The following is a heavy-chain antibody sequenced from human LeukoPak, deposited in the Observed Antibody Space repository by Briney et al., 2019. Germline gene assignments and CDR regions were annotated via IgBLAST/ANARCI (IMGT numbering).Heavy chain of an antibody. CDR1: GFTFKNFG. CDR2: VSGSGRIT. J-gene: IGHJ4*02. CDR3: AKRRPTGNYFDY. V-gene: IGHV3-23*01. Sequence: GGCLRLSCEGSGFTFKNFGMRWIRQAPGKGLEWVSEVSGSGRITDYADSVKGRFAISRDNSKNALYLQMNNLGVEDTAIYYCAKRRPTGNYFDYWGQGTRVTVSA. D-gene: IGHD2-8*02.